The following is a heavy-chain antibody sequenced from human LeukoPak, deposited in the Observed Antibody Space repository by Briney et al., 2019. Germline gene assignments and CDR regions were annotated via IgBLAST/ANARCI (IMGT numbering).Heavy chain of an antibody. V-gene: IGHV3-23*01. D-gene: IGHD4-17*01. CDR1: GVTFSSYA. CDR2: ISGSGGST. Sequence: GGSLRLSCAASGVTFSSYAMSWVRQAPGKGLEGVSAISGSGGSTYYADSVKGRFTISRDNSKNTLYLQMNSLRAEDTAVYYCVKEAVYGDYSPANYDYWGQGTLVTVSS. CDR3: VKEAVYGDYSPANYDY. J-gene: IGHJ4*02.